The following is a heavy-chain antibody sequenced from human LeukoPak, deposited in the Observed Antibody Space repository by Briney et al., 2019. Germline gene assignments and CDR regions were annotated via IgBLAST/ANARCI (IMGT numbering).Heavy chain of an antibody. Sequence: HAGGSLSLSCAASGFTFSSYAMSWVRQAPGKGLEWVSAISGSGGSTYYADSVKGRFTISRDNSKNTLYLQMNSLRAKDTAVYYCAKDPRYYGSGSYYGEYYFDYWGQGTLVTVSS. CDR2: ISGSGGST. D-gene: IGHD3-10*01. CDR1: GFTFSSYA. CDR3: AKDPRYYGSGSYYGEYYFDY. J-gene: IGHJ4*02. V-gene: IGHV3-23*01.